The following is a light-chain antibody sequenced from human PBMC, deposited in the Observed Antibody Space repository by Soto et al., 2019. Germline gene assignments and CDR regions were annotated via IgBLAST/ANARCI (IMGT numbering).Light chain of an antibody. CDR1: QSVSSS. Sequence: EIVLTQSPATLSLSPGERATLSCRASQSVSSSLARYQQKPGQAPRLLIYDASNRATDIPARFSGSGSGTDFTLTISSLEPEDFAVYFCQQRSNWPRTFGPGTKVDIK. J-gene: IGKJ3*01. CDR3: QQRSNWPRT. V-gene: IGKV3-11*01. CDR2: DAS.